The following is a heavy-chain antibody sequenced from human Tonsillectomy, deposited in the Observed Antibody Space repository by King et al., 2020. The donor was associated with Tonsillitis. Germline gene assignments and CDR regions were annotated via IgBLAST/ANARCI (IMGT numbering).Heavy chain of an antibody. Sequence: VQLVESGGGLVKPGGSLRLSCAASGFTFSDYYMSWIRQAPGKGLEWISRINPSVGNTNYVDSVRGRFTISRDNAKNSMFLQMNSLRAEDTGICYCGREYWGAFDIWGQGTMVTVSS. D-gene: IGHD2-8*02. V-gene: IGHV3-11*06. CDR1: GFTFSDYY. CDR2: INPSVGNT. J-gene: IGHJ3*02. CDR3: GREYWGAFDI.